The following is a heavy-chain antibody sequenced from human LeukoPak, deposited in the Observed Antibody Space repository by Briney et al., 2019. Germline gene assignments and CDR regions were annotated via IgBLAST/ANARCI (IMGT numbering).Heavy chain of an antibody. CDR2: ISGSGGST. CDR1: GFTFSSYA. D-gene: IGHD2-2*01. Sequence: GGSLRLSCAASGFTFSSYAMSWVRQAPGKGLEWVSAISGSGGSTYYADSVKGRFTISRDNSKNTLYLQMNSLRAEDTAVYSCAKLPILYCSSTSCYLWGQGTLVTVSS. V-gene: IGHV3-23*01. J-gene: IGHJ4*02. CDR3: AKLPILYCSSTSCYL.